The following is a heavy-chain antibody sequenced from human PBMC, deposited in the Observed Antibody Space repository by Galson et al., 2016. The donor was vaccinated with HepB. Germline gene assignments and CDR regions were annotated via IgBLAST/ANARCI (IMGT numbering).Heavy chain of an antibody. Sequence: SVKVSCKASGFSFSERSVYWMRQAPGQGLQLMGRINPHNGGTNSAEKFEGRLTITGDTSITTVYMELSRLTSDDTAVYYCARDQDYNDFIYYGMDVWGQGTTVTVS. D-gene: IGHD4-17*01. J-gene: IGHJ6*02. V-gene: IGHV1-2*06. CDR2: INPHNGGT. CDR1: GFSFSERS. CDR3: ARDQDYNDFIYYGMDV.